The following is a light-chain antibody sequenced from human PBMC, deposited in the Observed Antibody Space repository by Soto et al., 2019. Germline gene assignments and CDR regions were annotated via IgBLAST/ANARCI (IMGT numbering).Light chain of an antibody. CDR2: GAS. J-gene: IGKJ1*01. CDR3: QGYYNWLWT. CDR1: QSLGSD. Sequence: EIVMTQSPGTLSLSPGDTATLSCRARQSLGSDLAWYQPKPGQAPRLLIFGASARPTGIPARISGSGSATELTLTISGLRSEALSVYFWQGYYNWLWTFGQGTKVDIK. V-gene: IGKV3-15*01.